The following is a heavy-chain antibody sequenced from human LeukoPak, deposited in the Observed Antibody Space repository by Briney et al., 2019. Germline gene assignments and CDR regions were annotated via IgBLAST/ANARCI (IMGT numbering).Heavy chain of an antibody. D-gene: IGHD3/OR15-3a*01. CDR1: GFTFSDYG. CDR3: ARKGAGLDAFDL. CDR2: ISRSGGST. J-gene: IGHJ3*01. V-gene: IGHV3-23*01. Sequence: GGSLRLSCAASGFTFSDYGMSWVRQAPGKGLEWVSSISRSGGSTHYADSVKGRFVISRDTSKNTLHLQMNSLTAGDTAVYDCARKGAGLDAFDLWGQGTVVTVSS.